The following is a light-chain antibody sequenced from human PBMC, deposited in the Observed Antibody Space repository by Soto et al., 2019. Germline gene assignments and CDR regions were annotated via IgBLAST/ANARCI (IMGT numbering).Light chain of an antibody. CDR2: DVS. Sequence: QSALTQPASVSGSPGQSITISCTGTNSDVGGYNYVSWYQQHPGKAPKLMIYDVSNRPSGVSNRFSGSKSGNTASLPISGLQAEDEADYYCSSYTSSSTLAVFGGGTKLTVL. CDR1: NSDVGGYNY. CDR3: SSYTSSSTLAV. J-gene: IGLJ2*01. V-gene: IGLV2-14*01.